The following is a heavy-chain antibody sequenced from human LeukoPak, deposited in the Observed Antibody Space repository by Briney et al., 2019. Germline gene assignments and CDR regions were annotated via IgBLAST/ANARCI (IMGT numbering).Heavy chain of an antibody. CDR3: AKDHAYDTSGYYYDY. J-gene: IGHJ4*02. V-gene: IGHV3-7*01. D-gene: IGHD3-22*01. CDR2: IRQDGSDK. CDR1: GFTFSSYW. Sequence: GESLRLSCAASGFTFSSYWMSWVRQAPGKGLEWVANIRQDGSDKNYVDSVEGRFTISRDNAKRSLYLQMNSLRAEGTAVYYCAKDHAYDTSGYYYDYWGQGTLVTVSS.